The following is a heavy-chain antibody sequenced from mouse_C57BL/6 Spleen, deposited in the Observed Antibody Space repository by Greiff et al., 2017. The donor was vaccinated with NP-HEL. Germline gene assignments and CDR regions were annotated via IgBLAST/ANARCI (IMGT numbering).Heavy chain of an antibody. CDR3: ARTTTVVAPLDY. CDR1: GFSLTSYG. V-gene: IGHV2-2*01. J-gene: IGHJ2*01. CDR2: IWSGGST. Sequence: QVQLKESGPGLVQPSQSLSITCTVSGFSLTSYGVHWVRQSPGKGLEWLGVIWSGGSTDYNAAFISRLSISKDNSKSQVFFKMNSLQADDTAIYYCARTTTVVAPLDYWGQGTTLTVSS. D-gene: IGHD1-1*01.